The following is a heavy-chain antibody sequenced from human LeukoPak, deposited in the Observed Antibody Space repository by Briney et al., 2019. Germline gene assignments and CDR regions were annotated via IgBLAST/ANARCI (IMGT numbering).Heavy chain of an antibody. D-gene: IGHD3-3*01. Sequence: SETLSLTCAVYGGSFSGYYWSWIRQPPGKGLEWIGEINHSGSTNYNPSLKSRVTISVDTSKNQFSLKLRSVTAADTAVYYCARKGITIFGVVKGLDYWGQGTLVTVSS. V-gene: IGHV4-34*01. CDR1: GGSFSGYY. CDR2: INHSGST. J-gene: IGHJ4*02. CDR3: ARKGITIFGVVKGLDY.